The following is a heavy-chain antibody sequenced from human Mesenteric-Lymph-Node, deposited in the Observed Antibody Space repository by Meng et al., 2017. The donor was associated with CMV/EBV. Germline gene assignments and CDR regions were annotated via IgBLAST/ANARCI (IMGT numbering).Heavy chain of an antibody. CDR3: VRGSPLDMDV. CDR1: GFTFSSYE. V-gene: IGHV3-48*03. CDR2: ISSSLTT. J-gene: IGHJ6*02. Sequence: GESLKISCAASGFTFSSYEMNWVRQAPGKGLDYISYISSSLTTYYADSVKGRFTISRDNAKNSLYLQMNSLRAEDTAVYYCVRGSPLDMDVWGQGTTVTVSS.